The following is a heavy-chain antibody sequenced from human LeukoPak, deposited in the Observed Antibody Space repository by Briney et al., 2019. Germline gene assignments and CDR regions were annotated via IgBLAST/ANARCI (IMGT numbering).Heavy chain of an antibody. CDR2: ISGSGGST. Sequence: GGSLRLSCAASGFTFGLYAINWVRQAPGKGLEWVSAISGSGGSTYYADSVKGRFTISRDNSKNTLYLQMNSLRAEDTAVYYCAKVGGSSGWLDPSYYYYYYMDVWGKGTTVTISS. CDR1: GFTFGLYA. CDR3: AKVGGSSGWLDPSYYYYYYMDV. J-gene: IGHJ6*03. D-gene: IGHD6-19*01. V-gene: IGHV3-23*01.